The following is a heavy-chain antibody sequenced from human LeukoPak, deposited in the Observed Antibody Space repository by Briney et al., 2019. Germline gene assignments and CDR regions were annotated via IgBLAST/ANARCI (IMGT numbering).Heavy chain of an antibody. CDR2: ISSSSSYI. Sequence: MAGGSLRLSCAASGFTFNSYSMNWVRQAPGKGLEWVSSISSSSSYIYYTESVKGRFTISRDNAKNSLYLQMNSLRAEDTAVYYCARVRCGGDCYHTPSYYYGMDVWGQGTTVTVSS. V-gene: IGHV3-21*01. J-gene: IGHJ6*02. CDR3: ARVRCGGDCYHTPSYYYGMDV. D-gene: IGHD2-21*02. CDR1: GFTFNSYS.